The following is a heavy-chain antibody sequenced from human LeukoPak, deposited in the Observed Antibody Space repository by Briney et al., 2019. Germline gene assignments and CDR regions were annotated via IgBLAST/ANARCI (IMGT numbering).Heavy chain of an antibody. CDR3: ARRRDYFDY. CDR1: GFDLSDYY. CDR2: ISSSGGNI. J-gene: IGHJ4*01. V-gene: IGHV3-11*01. Sequence: GVSLRLSCVVSGFDLSDYYMSWIRQAPGKGLEWISYISSSGGNIYFADSVKGRFTVSRDNARGSLYLQMNSLTADDTAIYYCARRRDYFDYWGQGTQVTVSS.